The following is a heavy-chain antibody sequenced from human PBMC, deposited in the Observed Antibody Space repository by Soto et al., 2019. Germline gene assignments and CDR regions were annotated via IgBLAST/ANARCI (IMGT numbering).Heavy chain of an antibody. D-gene: IGHD3-10*01. Sequence: GGSLRLSCAASGFTFSSYGMHWVRQGPGKGLEWVAVISYDGSNKYYADSVKGRFTISRDNSKNTLYLQMNSLRAEDTAVYYCAKDPNYYGSGSYYTDYYFDYWGQGRLVTVSS. V-gene: IGHV3-30*18. CDR1: GFTFSSYG. J-gene: IGHJ4*02. CDR2: ISYDGSNK. CDR3: AKDPNYYGSGSYYTDYYFDY.